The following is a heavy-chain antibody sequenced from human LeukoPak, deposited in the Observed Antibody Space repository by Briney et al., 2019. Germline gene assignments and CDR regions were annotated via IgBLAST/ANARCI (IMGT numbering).Heavy chain of an antibody. D-gene: IGHD4/OR15-4a*01. V-gene: IGHV3-30-3*01. J-gene: IGHJ4*02. CDR2: IALDAYKE. CDR1: GLTFRSYA. CDR3: ARDFSGASRIDY. Sequence: GGSLRLSCAPSGLTFRSYAMHWVRHAPGKGLEWVAVIALDAYKEYHADSVKGRFTISRDNSKNTLYLQMNSLRAEDTAVYYCARDFSGASRIDYWGQGTLVTVSS.